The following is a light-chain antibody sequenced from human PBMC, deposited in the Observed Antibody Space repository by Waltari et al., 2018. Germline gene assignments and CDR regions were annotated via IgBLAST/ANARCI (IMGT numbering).Light chain of an antibody. CDR3: CSYAGSSTWV. V-gene: IGLV2-23*01. J-gene: IGLJ3*02. CDR1: SSNIGTYNA. Sequence: QSALTQPASVSGSPGQSITISCTGSSSNIGTYNAVSWYQQHPGKAPKFMIYEASKRPSGVSSRFSGAKSGNTASLTISGLQADDEADYYCCSYAGSSTWVFGGGTKVTVV. CDR2: EAS.